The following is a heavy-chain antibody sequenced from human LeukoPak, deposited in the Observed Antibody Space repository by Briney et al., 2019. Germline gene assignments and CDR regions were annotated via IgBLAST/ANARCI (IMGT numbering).Heavy chain of an antibody. D-gene: IGHD2-2*02. CDR2: ISGSGGST. V-gene: IGHV3-23*01. Sequence: GGSLRLSCAASGFTFSSYAMSWVRQAPGEGLEWVSAISGSGGSTYYADSVKGRFTISRDNSKNTLYLQMNSLRAEDTAVYYCARELDIVVVPAAISGYYYGMDVWGQGTTVTVSS. CDR1: GFTFSSYA. CDR3: ARELDIVVVPAAISGYYYGMDV. J-gene: IGHJ6*02.